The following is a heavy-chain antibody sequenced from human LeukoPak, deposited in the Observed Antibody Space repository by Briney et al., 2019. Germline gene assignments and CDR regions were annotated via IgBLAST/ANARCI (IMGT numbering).Heavy chain of an antibody. V-gene: IGHV3-7*01. Sequence: GGSLRLSCAASGFTFSSYWMSWVRQAPGKGLEWVANIKQDGSEEYYVDSVKGRFTISRDNAKNSLYLQMNSLRAEDTAVYYCARVGLVATIEEDYFDYWGQGTLVTVSS. CDR3: ARVGLVATIEEDYFDY. CDR2: IKQDGSEE. CDR1: GFTFSSYW. J-gene: IGHJ4*02. D-gene: IGHD5-12*01.